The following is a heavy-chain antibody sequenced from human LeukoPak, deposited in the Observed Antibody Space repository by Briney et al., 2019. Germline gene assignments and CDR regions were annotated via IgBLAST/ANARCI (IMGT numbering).Heavy chain of an antibody. CDR1: GFTVSSHY. Sequence: GGSLRLSCAASGFTVSSHYMSWVRQAPGKGLEWVSVIYSSGSTYYSDSVMGRFTISSDNSKNTLYLQMESLLAEETAVYYCARAIVGTTTRIVEVWDYWGQGTLVTVSS. J-gene: IGHJ4*02. D-gene: IGHD1-26*01. CDR2: IYSSGST. CDR3: ARAIVGTTTRIVEVWDY. V-gene: IGHV3-53*01.